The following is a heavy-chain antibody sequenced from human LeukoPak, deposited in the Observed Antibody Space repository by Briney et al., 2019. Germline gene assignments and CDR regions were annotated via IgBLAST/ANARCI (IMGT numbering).Heavy chain of an antibody. D-gene: IGHD6-25*01. CDR2: IYSGGST. J-gene: IGHJ6*03. Sequence: PGGSLRLSCAASGFTVSSNYMSWVRQAPGKGLEWVSVIYSGGSTYYADSVKGRFTISRDNSKNTLYLQMNSLRAEDTAVYCCARVGAAKQRSPAGGYYYMDVWAKGPRSPSP. CDR3: ARVGAAKQRSPAGGYYYMDV. V-gene: IGHV3-53*01. CDR1: GFTVSSNY.